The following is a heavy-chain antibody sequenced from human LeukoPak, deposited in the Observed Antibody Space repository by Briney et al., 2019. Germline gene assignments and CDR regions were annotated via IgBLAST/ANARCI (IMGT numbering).Heavy chain of an antibody. CDR3: VTSAIAVVTARGSFDM. D-gene: IGHD2-21*02. V-gene: IGHV1-69*05. J-gene: IGHJ3*02. CDR2: IIPILGTA. Sequence: SVKVSCKASGGTFSSYAVNWVRQAPGQGLQWMGGIIPILGTANYAQKFQDRVTISTDESTNTAYVELSSPRSEDTAIYYCVTSAIAVVTARGSFDMWGQGTMVTV. CDR1: GGTFSSYA.